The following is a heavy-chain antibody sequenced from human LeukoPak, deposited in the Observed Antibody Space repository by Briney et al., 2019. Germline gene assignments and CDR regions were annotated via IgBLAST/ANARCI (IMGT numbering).Heavy chain of an antibody. V-gene: IGHV3-7*03. CDR1: GFTFSSYW. Sequence: GGSLRLSCAASGFTFSSYWMNWARQAPGKGLEWVASINHNGNVNYYVDSVKGRFTISRDNAKNSLYLQMNSLRAEDTAVYYCASGYSSSYHWGQGTLVTVSS. CDR3: ASGYSSSYH. J-gene: IGHJ5*02. D-gene: IGHD6-13*01. CDR2: INHNGNVN.